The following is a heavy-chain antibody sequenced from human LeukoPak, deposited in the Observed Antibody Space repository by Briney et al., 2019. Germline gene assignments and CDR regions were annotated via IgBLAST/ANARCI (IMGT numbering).Heavy chain of an antibody. D-gene: IGHD6-13*01. CDR1: GYTFTINH. J-gene: IGHJ6*02. V-gene: IGHV1-46*01. Sequence: ASVKISCKASGYTFTINHIHWVRQAPGQGLEWMGIINPSGDSTTYAQKLQGRVTMTTDTSTSTAYMELRSLRSDDTAVYYCARDISSSWDDYYYYYGMDVWGQGTTVTVSS. CDR3: ARDISSSWDDYYYYYGMDV. CDR2: INPSGDST.